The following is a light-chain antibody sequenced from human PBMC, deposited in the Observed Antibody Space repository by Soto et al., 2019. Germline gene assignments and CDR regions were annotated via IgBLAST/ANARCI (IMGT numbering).Light chain of an antibody. V-gene: IGKV3D-15*01. J-gene: IGKJ4*01. CDR3: QQYNNWPPVT. CDR2: GAS. CDR1: QSISSN. Sequence: EIVMTQCPATVSVSPGERATLSCRASQSISSNLAWYQHKPGHAPRLLMYGASTRATGIPARFSGSGSGTEFTLTISSLQSEDFAVYYCQQYNNWPPVTFGGGTKVEIK.